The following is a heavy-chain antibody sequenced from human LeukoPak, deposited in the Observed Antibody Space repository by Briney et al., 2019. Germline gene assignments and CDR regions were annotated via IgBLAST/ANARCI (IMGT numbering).Heavy chain of an antibody. CDR2: IIPILGIA. CDR1: GGTFSSYT. Sequence: SVKVSCKASGGTFSSYTISWVRQVPGQGLEWMGRIIPILGIANYAQKFQGRVTITADKSTSTAYMELSSLRSEDTAVYYCARDGETYYYDSSGSPIWGQGTMVTVSS. D-gene: IGHD3-22*01. V-gene: IGHV1-69*04. CDR3: ARDGETYYYDSSGSPI. J-gene: IGHJ3*02.